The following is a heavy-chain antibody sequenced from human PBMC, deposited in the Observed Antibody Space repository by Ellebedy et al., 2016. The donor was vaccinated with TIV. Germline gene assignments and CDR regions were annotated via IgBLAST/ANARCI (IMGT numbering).Heavy chain of an antibody. CDR2: ITSTSGTM. CDR1: GFTFSSYT. CDR3: ARDKNRQLVPFDQ. J-gene: IGHJ4*02. Sequence: PSETLSLTCAASGFTFSSYTMNWVRQAPGKGLEWVSSITSTSGTMYYAASVQGRFTSSRDNAKNSLYLQMNSLRAEDTAVYYCARDKNRQLVPFDQWGQGTLVTVSS. D-gene: IGHD6-6*01. V-gene: IGHV3-21*01.